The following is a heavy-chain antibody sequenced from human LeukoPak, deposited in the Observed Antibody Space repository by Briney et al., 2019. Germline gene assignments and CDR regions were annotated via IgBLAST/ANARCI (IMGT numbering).Heavy chain of an antibody. D-gene: IGHD2-15*01. J-gene: IGHJ3*02. V-gene: IGHV3-33*08. Sequence: GGSLRLSCAASGFTFSSYWMTWVRQAPGKGLEWVAVIWYDGSNKYYADSVKGRFTISRDNSKNTLYLQMNSLRAEDTAVYYCARVGAGYCSGGSCYRGAFDIWGQGTMVTVSS. CDR3: ARVGAGYCSGGSCYRGAFDI. CDR1: GFTFSSYW. CDR2: IWYDGSNK.